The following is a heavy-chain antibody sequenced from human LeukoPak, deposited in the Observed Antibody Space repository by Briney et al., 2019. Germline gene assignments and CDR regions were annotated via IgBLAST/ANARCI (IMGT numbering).Heavy chain of an antibody. CDR1: GLTFTTYA. J-gene: IGHJ4*02. CDR3: VTRPPAGRYFDY. D-gene: IGHD2-2*01. CDR2: ICPDGGVT. V-gene: IGHV3-64D*08. Sequence: GGSLRLSCSASGLTFTTYAMFWVRQAPGKGLEYVSAICPDGGVTYYADSVKGRFTISRDNSKDTLYLQMSSLRAEDTAVYYCVTRPPAGRYFDYWGQGTKVTVSS.